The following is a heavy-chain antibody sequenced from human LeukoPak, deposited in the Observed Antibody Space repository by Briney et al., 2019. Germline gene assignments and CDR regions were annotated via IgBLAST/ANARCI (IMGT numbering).Heavy chain of an antibody. Sequence: GGSLRLSCAASGFTFSSYVMGWVRQAPGKGLEWVGRIKSKPDGETTDYAAPVKGRFTISRDDSQNTVYVQMSSLRTEDTAVYYCSTGGYYFDYWGQGTLVTVSS. J-gene: IGHJ4*02. CDR2: IKSKPDGETT. D-gene: IGHD3-10*01. V-gene: IGHV3-15*01. CDR1: GFTFSSYV. CDR3: STGGYYFDY.